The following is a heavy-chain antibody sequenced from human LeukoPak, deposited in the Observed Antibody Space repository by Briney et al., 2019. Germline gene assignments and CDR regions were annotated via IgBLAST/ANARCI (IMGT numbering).Heavy chain of an antibody. Sequence: SETLSLTCTVSGGSISSYYWSWIRQPPGKGLEWIGYIYYSGSTNYNPSLKSRVTISVDTSKNQFSLKLSSVTAADTAVYYCARRDSRGYGADYWGQGTLVTVSS. CDR2: IYYSGST. CDR1: GGSISSYY. CDR3: ARRDSRGYGADY. J-gene: IGHJ4*02. V-gene: IGHV4-59*01. D-gene: IGHD3-22*01.